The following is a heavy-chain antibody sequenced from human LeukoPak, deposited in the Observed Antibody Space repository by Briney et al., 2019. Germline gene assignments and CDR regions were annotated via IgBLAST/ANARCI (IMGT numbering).Heavy chain of an antibody. D-gene: IGHD3-10*01. Sequence: ASVKVSCKASGYTFTGYYMHWVRQAPGQGLEWMGWINPNSGGTNYAQKFQGRVTMTRDTSISTAYMELSRLRSEDTAVYYCATAYYYGSGSYYNPLDYWGQGTLVTVSS. V-gene: IGHV1-2*02. CDR1: GYTFTGYY. CDR2: INPNSGGT. CDR3: ATAYYYGSGSYYNPLDY. J-gene: IGHJ4*02.